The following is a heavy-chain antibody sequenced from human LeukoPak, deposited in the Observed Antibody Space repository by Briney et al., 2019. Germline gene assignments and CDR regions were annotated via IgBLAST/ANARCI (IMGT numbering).Heavy chain of an antibody. CDR1: GVTGSSNY. CDR2: IFIVGST. D-gene: IGHD3-10*01. Sequence: GSLRLSCAASGVTGSSNYMSWVRQAPGEWRGWGSVIFIVGSTYYADSVKGRVTFSRDNSKSTLYLHMNSLRAEDKAVYYCASGSGSYRTPYYYMDVWGTGTTVTVSS. J-gene: IGHJ6*03. V-gene: IGHV3-53*01. CDR3: ASGSGSYRTPYYYMDV.